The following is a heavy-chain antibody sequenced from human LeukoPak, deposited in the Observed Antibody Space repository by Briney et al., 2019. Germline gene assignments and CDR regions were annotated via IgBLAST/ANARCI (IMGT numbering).Heavy chain of an antibody. CDR2: ISGSGGST. CDR3: AKDQQPWRVATAGA. CDR1: GFTFSSYG. V-gene: IGHV3-23*01. D-gene: IGHD5-12*01. J-gene: IGHJ5*02. Sequence: GGSLRLSRAASGFTFSSYGMSWVRQAPGKGLEWVSAISGSGGSTYYADSVKGRFTISRDNSKNTLYLQMNSLRAEDTAVYYCAKDQQPWRVATAGAWGQGTLVTVSS.